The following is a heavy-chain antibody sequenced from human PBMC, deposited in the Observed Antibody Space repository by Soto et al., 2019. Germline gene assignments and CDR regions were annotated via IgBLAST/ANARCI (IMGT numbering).Heavy chain of an antibody. Sequence: QITLNESGPTQVKPRQTLTLTCTFSGFSLTTSGVGVGWIRQSPGKAPEWLALIYWDADKRYSPSLKSRLTITKDTSKNQVVLTMADLDPADTATYYCAHRVRRTVFGLVTTTAIYFDFWGQGTPVAVSS. V-gene: IGHV2-5*02. CDR3: AHRVRRTVFGLVTTTAIYFDF. CDR2: IYWDADK. D-gene: IGHD3-3*01. CDR1: GFSLTTSGVG. J-gene: IGHJ4*02.